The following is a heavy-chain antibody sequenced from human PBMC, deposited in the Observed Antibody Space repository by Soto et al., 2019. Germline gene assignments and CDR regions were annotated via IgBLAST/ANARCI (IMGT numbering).Heavy chain of an antibody. CDR1: GFSLSTSGVG. D-gene: IGHD4-17*01. CDR2: IYWDDDK. CDR3: AHWDYGGNPDI. V-gene: IGHV2-5*02. J-gene: IGHJ3*02. Sequence: QITLKESGPTLVKPTQTLTLTCTFSGFSLSTSGVGVGWIRQPPGKALEWLALIYWDDDKRYSPSLKSRLTITKDASTNQVVLTMTNMDPVDTATYYCAHWDYGGNPDIWGQGTMVTVSS.